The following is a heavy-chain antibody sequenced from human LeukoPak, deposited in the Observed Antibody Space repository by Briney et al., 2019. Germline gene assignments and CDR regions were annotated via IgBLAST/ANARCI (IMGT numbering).Heavy chain of an antibody. CDR3: ARLLYDRSGYYYFDY. CDR1: GGSISSYY. D-gene: IGHD3-22*01. Sequence: SETLSLTCTVSGGSISSYYWSWIRQPPGKGLEWIGYIYYSGSTNYNPSLKSRVTISVDTSRNQFSLRLRSVTAADTAVYYCARLLYDRSGYYYFDYWGQGTLVTVSS. CDR2: IYYSGST. V-gene: IGHV4-59*08. J-gene: IGHJ4*02.